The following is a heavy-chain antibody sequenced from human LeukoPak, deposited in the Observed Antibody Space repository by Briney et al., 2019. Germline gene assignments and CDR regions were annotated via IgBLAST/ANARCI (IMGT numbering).Heavy chain of an antibody. Sequence: GRSLRLSCAASGFTFSSYGMHWVRQAPGKGLEWVAVIWYDGSNKYYADSVKGRFTISRDNSKNTLYLQMNSLRAEDTAVYYCARERGSVAPAPRHYYFDYWGQGTLVTVSS. J-gene: IGHJ4*02. D-gene: IGHD5-12*01. CDR3: ARERGSVAPAPRHYYFDY. V-gene: IGHV3-33*01. CDR1: GFTFSSYG. CDR2: IWYDGSNK.